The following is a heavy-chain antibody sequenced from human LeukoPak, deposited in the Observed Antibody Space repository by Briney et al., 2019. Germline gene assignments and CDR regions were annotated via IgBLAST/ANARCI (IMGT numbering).Heavy chain of an antibody. J-gene: IGHJ4*02. CDR2: ISSSSGHI. V-gene: IGHV3-21*01. CDR3: GRDSVTVAPAAPDY. Sequence: GGSLRLSCAASGFTLSGYSMNWVRQAPGKGLEWVSSISSSSGHIHYADSVKGRFTISRDNAKNSVYLQTNSLRAEDTAVYFCGRDSVTVAPAAPDYWGQGTLVTVSS. CDR1: GFTLSGYS. D-gene: IGHD2-2*01.